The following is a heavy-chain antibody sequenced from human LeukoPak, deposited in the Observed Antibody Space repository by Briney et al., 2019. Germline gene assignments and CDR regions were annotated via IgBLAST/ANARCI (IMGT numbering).Heavy chain of an antibody. Sequence: SETLSLTCTVSGGSISSGGYYWSWIRQHPGKGLEWIGYIYYSGSTYYNPSLKSRVTISVDTSKNQFSLKLSSLTSADTAVYSCARAPRGDRRFAPWGQGTLVTVSS. J-gene: IGHJ5*02. V-gene: IGHV4-31*03. CDR3: ARAPRGDRRFAP. CDR1: GGSISSGGYY. CDR2: IYYSGST. D-gene: IGHD3-16*01.